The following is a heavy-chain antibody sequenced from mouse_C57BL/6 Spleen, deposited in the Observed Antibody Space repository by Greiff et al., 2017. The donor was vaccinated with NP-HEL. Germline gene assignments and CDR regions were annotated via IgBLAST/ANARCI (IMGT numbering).Heavy chain of an antibody. J-gene: IGHJ4*01. CDR2: ISSGSSTI. D-gene: IGHD1-1*01. V-gene: IGHV5-17*01. CDR3: ASGDGSSYDYYAMDY. Sequence: EVKLMESGGGLVKPGGSLKLSCAASGFTFSDYGMHWVRQAPEKGLEWVAYISSGSSTIYYADTVKGRFTISRDNAKNTLFLQMTSLRSEDTAMYYCASGDGSSYDYYAMDYWGQGTSVTVSS. CDR1: GFTFSDYG.